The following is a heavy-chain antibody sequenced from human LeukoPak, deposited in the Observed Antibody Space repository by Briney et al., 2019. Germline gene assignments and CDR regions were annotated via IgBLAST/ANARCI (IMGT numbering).Heavy chain of an antibody. J-gene: IGHJ4*02. Sequence: PGGSLRLSCAASGFTFSSYGMPWVRQAPGKGLEWVSGISWNSGSIGYADSVKGRFTISRDNAKNSLYLQMNSLRAEDTALYYCAKDTKHYYDSSGEFDYWGQGTLVTVSS. CDR1: GFTFSSYG. CDR2: ISWNSGSI. CDR3: AKDTKHYYDSSGEFDY. D-gene: IGHD3-22*01. V-gene: IGHV3-9*01.